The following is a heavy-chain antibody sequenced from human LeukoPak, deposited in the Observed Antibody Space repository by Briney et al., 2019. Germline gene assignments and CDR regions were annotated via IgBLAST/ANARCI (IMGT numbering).Heavy chain of an antibody. CDR2: INPSGGST. CDR1: GYTFTSYY. Sequence: ASVKVSCKASGYTFTSYYMHWVRQAPGQGLEWMGIINPSGGSTSYAQKFQGRVTMTRDTSISTAYMELSRLRSDDTAVYYCARDGAVAVHYYYYMDVWGKGTTVTISS. J-gene: IGHJ6*03. D-gene: IGHD6-19*01. V-gene: IGHV1-46*01. CDR3: ARDGAVAVHYYYYMDV.